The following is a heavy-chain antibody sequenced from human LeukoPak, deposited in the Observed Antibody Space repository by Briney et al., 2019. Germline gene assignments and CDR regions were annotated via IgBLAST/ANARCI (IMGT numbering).Heavy chain of an antibody. V-gene: IGHV3-23*01. CDR1: GFTFSNLP. CDR3: GPTLGHNYYMDV. CDR2: ISGPGGST. D-gene: IGHD3-10*01. Sequence: GGSLRLSCAASGFTFSNLPMSWVRQAPGKGLDWVSAISGPGGSTYYADSVKDRFTISRDNSKNTLYLQMNSLRAEDTAVYYCGPTLGHNYYMDVWGKGTTVTVSS. J-gene: IGHJ6*03.